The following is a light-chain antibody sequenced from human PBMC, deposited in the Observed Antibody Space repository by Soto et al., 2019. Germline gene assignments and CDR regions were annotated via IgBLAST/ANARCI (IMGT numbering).Light chain of an antibody. J-gene: IGKJ4*01. V-gene: IGKV1-5*01. CDR2: DVS. Sequence: DVQMTQSPSTLSASVGDRVTITCRASQSINNLLAWYQQKPGKAPKFLINDVSTLESGVPSRFSGSGSGTEFTLTISSLQPEDFATYYCQQYDSYPLTFGGGTRVEIK. CDR3: QQYDSYPLT. CDR1: QSINNL.